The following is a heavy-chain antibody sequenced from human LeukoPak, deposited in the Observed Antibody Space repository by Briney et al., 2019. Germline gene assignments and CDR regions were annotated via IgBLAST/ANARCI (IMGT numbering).Heavy chain of an antibody. CDR3: ASRLALGY. Sequence: GGSLKPFWAGSGFTFSSFGINWVRQAPGKGLEWISYISSSSNTIYYADSVKGRFTISRDNAKNSLYLQMNSLRDEDTAVYYCASRLALGYWGQG. D-gene: IGHD2-21*01. J-gene: IGHJ4*02. CDR1: GFTFSSFG. CDR2: ISSSSNTI. V-gene: IGHV3-48*02.